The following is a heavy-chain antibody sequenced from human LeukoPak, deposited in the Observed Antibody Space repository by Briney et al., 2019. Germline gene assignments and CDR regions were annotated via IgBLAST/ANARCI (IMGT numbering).Heavy chain of an antibody. CDR1: GFTFSSYA. V-gene: IGHV3-48*04. CDR3: AREAFTMIASFDY. J-gene: IGHJ4*02. CDR2: ISSSGSTI. D-gene: IGHD3-22*01. Sequence: GGSLRLSCAASGFTFSSYAMSWVRQAPGKGLEWVSYISSSGSTIYYADSVKGRFTISRDNAKNSLYLQMNSLRAEDTAVYYCAREAFTMIASFDYWGQGTLVTVSS.